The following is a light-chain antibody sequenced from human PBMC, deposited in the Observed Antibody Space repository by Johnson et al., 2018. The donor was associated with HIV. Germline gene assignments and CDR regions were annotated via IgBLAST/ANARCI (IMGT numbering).Light chain of an antibody. Sequence: QSMLTQPPSVSAAPGQKVTISCSGSSSNIGRNYVSWYQQLPGTAPKLLIFDNNKRPSGIPDRFSASKSGTSATLGITGLQTGDEADYYCGTWDSSLSAGGVVGTGTTVTGL. CDR2: DNN. J-gene: IGLJ1*01. V-gene: IGLV1-51*01. CDR3: GTWDSSLSAGGV. CDR1: SSNIGRNY.